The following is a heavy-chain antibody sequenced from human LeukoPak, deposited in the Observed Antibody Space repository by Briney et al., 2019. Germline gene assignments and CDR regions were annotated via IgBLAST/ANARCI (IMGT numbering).Heavy chain of an antibody. J-gene: IGHJ4*02. D-gene: IGHD1-1*01. CDR1: GGSISSFF. CDR2: MHYSGDT. Sequence: SETLSLTCTVSGGSISSFFWSWIRQPPGKGLEWIGSMHYSGDTKYNPSLKSRVSLSIDTSKQQFSLRLSFVTAADTAVYYCARDLELERNRWNYFGSWGQGTLVTVSS. V-gene: IGHV4-59*01. CDR3: ARDLELERNRWNYFGS.